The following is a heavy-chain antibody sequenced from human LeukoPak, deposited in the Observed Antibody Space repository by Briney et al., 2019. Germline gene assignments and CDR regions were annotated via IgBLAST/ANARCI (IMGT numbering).Heavy chain of an antibody. V-gene: IGHV4-39*07. D-gene: IGHD6-13*01. CDR3: ARIAAAGIDY. Sequence: SETLSLTCTVSGGSISSSSYYWGWIRQPPGKGLEWIGEINHSGSTNYNPSLKSRVTISVDTSKNQFSLKLSSVTAADTAVYYCARIAAAGIDYWGQGTLVTVSS. CDR2: INHSGST. J-gene: IGHJ4*02. CDR1: GGSISSSSYY.